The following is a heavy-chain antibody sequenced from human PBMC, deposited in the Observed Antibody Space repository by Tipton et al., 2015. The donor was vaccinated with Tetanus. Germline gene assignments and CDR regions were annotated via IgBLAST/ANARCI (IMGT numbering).Heavy chain of an antibody. Sequence: SLRLSCAASGITFSSFAMSWARQAPGKGLEWVSGISGSGDKTYYADSVKGRFTISRDNAKNSVYLQMDSLRVEDTAVYYCARDRGFYTSGWWARYFDSWGQGILVTVSS. CDR2: ISGSGDKT. CDR3: ARDRGFYTSGWWARYFDS. J-gene: IGHJ4*02. CDR1: GITFSSFA. V-gene: IGHV3-23*01. D-gene: IGHD6-19*01.